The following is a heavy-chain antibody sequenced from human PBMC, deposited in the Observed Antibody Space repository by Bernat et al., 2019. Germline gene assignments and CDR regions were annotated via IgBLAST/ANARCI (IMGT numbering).Heavy chain of an antibody. CDR1: GFTFSSFA. Sequence: EVQLVESGGGLVQPGGSLRLSCAASGFTFSSFAMNWVRLAPGKGLEWVSHISGSGSAITQPDSVKGRFTISRDNTKNSLYLQMNSLRAEDTAIYYCARRVRRYYDYWGQGTLVTVSS. V-gene: IGHV3-48*03. CDR3: ARRVRRYYDY. CDR2: ISGSGSAI. J-gene: IGHJ4*02. D-gene: IGHD3-10*01.